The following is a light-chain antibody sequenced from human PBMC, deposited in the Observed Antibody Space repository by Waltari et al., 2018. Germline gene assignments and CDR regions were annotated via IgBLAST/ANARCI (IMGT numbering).Light chain of an antibody. J-gene: IGKJ2*01. V-gene: IGKV1-39*01. CDR2: SAS. CDR1: HSISNY. CDR3: EESNRVPPYN. Sequence: DIQMTQSPSSLSASAGDRVTITCRASHSISNYLNWYQQKPGKAPKVLLYSASDLQSEVPSRFSGSGSGADFTLTSSSQQPEDFATYYCEESNRVPPYNFSEGTKLEMK.